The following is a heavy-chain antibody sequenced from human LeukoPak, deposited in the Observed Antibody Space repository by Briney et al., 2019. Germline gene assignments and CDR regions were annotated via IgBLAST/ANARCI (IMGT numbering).Heavy chain of an antibody. CDR3: ARDRSSSWQIDY. CDR2: ISSSSSTI. D-gene: IGHD6-13*01. Sequence: GSLRLSCAASGFTFSTYSMTWVRQAPGKGLEWVSYISSSSSTIYYGGSVKGRFTVSRDNAKNSLYLQMNSLRAEDTAVYYCARDRSSSWQIDYWGQGTLVTVSS. CDR1: GFTFSTYS. J-gene: IGHJ4*02. V-gene: IGHV3-48*01.